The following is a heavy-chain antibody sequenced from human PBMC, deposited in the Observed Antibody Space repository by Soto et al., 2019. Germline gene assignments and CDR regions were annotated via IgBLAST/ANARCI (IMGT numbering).Heavy chain of an antibody. CDR1: GFTFSTFA. V-gene: IGHV3-23*01. J-gene: IGHJ5*02. CDR2: ISGSGGNT. CDR3: AKCYVLKTTSGGWCNWFDP. D-gene: IGHD2-21*01. Sequence: EVQLLESGGSLVQPGGSLRLSCAASGFTFSTFAMNWVRQAPGEGLEWVSSISGSGGNTQYADSVKGRVTISRDNSKNTLYLQMTTLRAEDTAVYYCAKCYVLKTTSGGWCNWFDPWGQGTLVIVSP.